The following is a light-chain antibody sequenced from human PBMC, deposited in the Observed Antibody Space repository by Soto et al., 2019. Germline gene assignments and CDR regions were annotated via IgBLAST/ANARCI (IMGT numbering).Light chain of an antibody. CDR3: HQYRSSPFT. CDR2: WAS. V-gene: IGKV4-1*01. J-gene: IGKJ3*01. Sequence: DIVMTQSPDSLAVSLGERATINCKSSQSVLYNSNNKNYLAWYQQKPGQAPKMLIYWASTRESGVPDRFSGSGSGTNFSLTVSSLQAEDVAVYYCHQYRSSPFTFGPGTKVDI. CDR1: QSVLYNSNNKNY.